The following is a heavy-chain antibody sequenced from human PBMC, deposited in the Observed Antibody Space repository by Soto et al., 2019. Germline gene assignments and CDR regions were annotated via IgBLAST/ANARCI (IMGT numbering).Heavy chain of an antibody. CDR2: IWYDGSNK. D-gene: IGHD1-7*01. Sequence: GSLRLSCAASGFTFSSYGMHWVRQAPGKGLEWVAVIWYDGSNKYYADSVKGRFTISRDNSKNTLYLQMNSLRAEDTAVYYCARPSRRYNWNYAVDYWGQGTLVTVSS. V-gene: IGHV3-33*01. CDR1: GFTFSSYG. CDR3: ARPSRRYNWNYAVDY. J-gene: IGHJ4*02.